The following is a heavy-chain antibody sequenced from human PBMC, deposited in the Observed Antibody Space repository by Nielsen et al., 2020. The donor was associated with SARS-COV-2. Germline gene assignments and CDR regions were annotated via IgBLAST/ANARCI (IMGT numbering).Heavy chain of an antibody. J-gene: IGHJ6*02. Sequence: ASVKVSCKASGYTFTGYYMHWVRQAPGQGLEWMGWINPNSGGTNYAQKLQGRVTMTTDTSTSTAYMELRSLRSDDTAVYYCAREEDYYGSGSYYNDYYYGMDVWGQGTTVTVSS. CDR2: INPNSGGT. CDR1: GYTFTGYY. CDR3: AREEDYYGSGSYYNDYYYGMDV. V-gene: IGHV1-2*02. D-gene: IGHD3-10*01.